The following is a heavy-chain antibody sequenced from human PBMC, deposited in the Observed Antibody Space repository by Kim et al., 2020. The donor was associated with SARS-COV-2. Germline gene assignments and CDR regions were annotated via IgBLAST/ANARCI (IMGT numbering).Heavy chain of an antibody. J-gene: IGHJ3*02. V-gene: IGHV4-4*06. D-gene: IGHD3-3*01. Sequence: NSRVTMSVDTSKNQFSLKLSSVTAADTAVYYCARERFLEWLLFPHDAFDIWGQGTMVTVSS. CDR3: ARERFLEWLLFPHDAFDI.